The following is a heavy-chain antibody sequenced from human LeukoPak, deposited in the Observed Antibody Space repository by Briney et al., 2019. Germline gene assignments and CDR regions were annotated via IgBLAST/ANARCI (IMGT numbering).Heavy chain of an antibody. D-gene: IGHD3-10*01. CDR2: MGTTPGNT. J-gene: IGHJ4*02. V-gene: IGHV3-13*01. CDR1: GFTFSIND. Sequence: PGGSLRLSCAASGFTFSINDMHWVRQATGKGLEWVSGMGTTPGNTFYLGSVRGRFTISRENAKNSVYLEMNSLRVEDTAVYYCTRGGRLAPFDYWGQGTVVTVSS. CDR3: TRGGRLAPFDY.